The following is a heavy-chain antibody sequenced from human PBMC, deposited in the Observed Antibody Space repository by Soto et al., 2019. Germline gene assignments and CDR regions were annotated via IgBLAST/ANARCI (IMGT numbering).Heavy chain of an antibody. Sequence: ELQLVESGGGLVEPGESLRLSCAASGFTFSRYYMNWVRQAPGKGLEWVSSISTTSTYTHYADSLKGRFTISRDNAKKLLYLQMDRLRAEDTAVYYCARDDGLSSTNVKAFDIWGQGTKVTVSP. CDR3: ARDDGLSSTNVKAFDI. D-gene: IGHD2-2*01. J-gene: IGHJ3*02. CDR1: GFTFSRYY. CDR2: ISTTSTYT. V-gene: IGHV3-21*01.